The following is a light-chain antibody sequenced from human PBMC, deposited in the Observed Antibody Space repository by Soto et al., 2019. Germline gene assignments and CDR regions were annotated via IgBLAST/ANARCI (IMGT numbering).Light chain of an antibody. V-gene: IGLV1-44*01. CDR2: SNN. J-gene: IGLJ2*01. CDR1: SSNIGSNT. CDR3: AAWDDSLNSPV. Sequence: QSVLTQPPSASGTPGQRVTISCSGSSSNIGSNTVNWYQQLPETAPKLLIYSNNQRPSGVPDRFSGSKSGTSASLAISGLQSEDEDDYYCAAWDDSLNSPVFGGGTKLTVL.